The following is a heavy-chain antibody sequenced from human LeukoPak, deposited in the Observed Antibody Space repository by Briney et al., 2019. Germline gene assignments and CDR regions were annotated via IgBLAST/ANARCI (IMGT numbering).Heavy chain of an antibody. CDR1: GFTFDTYA. CDR3: ARDRPTGRSRGVVVQ. J-gene: IGHJ4*02. D-gene: IGHD2-15*01. V-gene: IGHV3-21*01. CDR2: ISSGGTYI. Sequence: PGGSLRLSCAASGFTFDTYAMTWVRQAPGKGLEWVSSISSGGTYIYYAESLRGRSTISGDNTKNFLYLQLSTLRVEDTAVYYCARDRPTGRSRGVVVQWGQGTLVTVSS.